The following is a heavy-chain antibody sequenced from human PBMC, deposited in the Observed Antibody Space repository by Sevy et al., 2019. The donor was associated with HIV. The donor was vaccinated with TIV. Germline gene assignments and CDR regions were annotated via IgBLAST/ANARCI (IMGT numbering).Heavy chain of an antibody. CDR1: GFSISSGYY. Sequence: SETLSLTCDVSGFSISSGYYGGWIRQPPGKGLEWIGSIYHSGSTYYNPSLKRRVTISVDTSKNQFSLKLRSVTAADTAVYYCARTLRGDFDSSASAFDIWGQGTMVTVSS. CDR2: IYHSGST. J-gene: IGHJ3*02. V-gene: IGHV4-38-2*01. CDR3: ARTLRGDFDSSASAFDI. D-gene: IGHD3-22*01.